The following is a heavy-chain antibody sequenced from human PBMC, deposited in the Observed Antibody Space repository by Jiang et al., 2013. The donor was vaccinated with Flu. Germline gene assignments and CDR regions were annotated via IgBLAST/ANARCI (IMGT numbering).Heavy chain of an antibody. CDR2: ISGSGGST. CDR3: AKETYSSGWYYTQYYWYFDL. Sequence: AASGFTFSSYAMSWVRQAPGKGLEWVSAISGSGGSTYYADSVKGRFTISRDNSKNTLYLQMNSLRAEDTAVYYCAKETYSSGWYYTQYYWYFDLWGRGTLVTVSS. D-gene: IGHD6-19*01. V-gene: IGHV3-23*01. J-gene: IGHJ2*01. CDR1: GFTFSSYA.